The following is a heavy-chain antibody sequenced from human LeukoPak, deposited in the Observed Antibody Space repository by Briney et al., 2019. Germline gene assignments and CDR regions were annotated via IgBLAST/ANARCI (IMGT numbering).Heavy chain of an antibody. CDR2: VHLSGAT. Sequence: SETLSLTCAVSGGPITTTNWWSWVRQPPGKGLEWIGEVHLSGATNYNPSLESRVSMSIDKSKNHLSLEVTSVTAADTAIYYCTRESGAFSPFGFWGQGALLTVSS. V-gene: IGHV4-4*02. D-gene: IGHD1-26*01. CDR1: GGPITTTNW. CDR3: TRESGAFSPFGF. J-gene: IGHJ4*02.